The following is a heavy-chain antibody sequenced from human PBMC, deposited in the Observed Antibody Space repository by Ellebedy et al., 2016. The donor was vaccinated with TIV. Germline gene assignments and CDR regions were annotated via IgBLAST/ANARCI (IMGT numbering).Heavy chain of an antibody. CDR2: TYYRSKWYD. D-gene: IGHD6-13*01. Sequence: MPSETLSLTCAISGDSVSSKSAIWRWIRQSPSRGLEWLGRTYYRSKWYDDYAVSVRSRTTVKADTSKNQFSLRLNSGTHEDTAVYYCTRAGAGGAAGLFGSWGQGTLVTVSS. V-gene: IGHV6-1*01. CDR3: TRAGAGGAAGLFGS. J-gene: IGHJ4*02. CDR1: GDSVSSKSAI.